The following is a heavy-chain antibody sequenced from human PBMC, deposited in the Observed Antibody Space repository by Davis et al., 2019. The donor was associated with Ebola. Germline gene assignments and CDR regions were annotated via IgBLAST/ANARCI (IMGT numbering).Heavy chain of an antibody. CDR2: IYNGGST. CDR3: TSAITKTAS. D-gene: IGHD5-24*01. CDR1: GFTVSSNY. V-gene: IGHV3-53*01. J-gene: IGHJ5*02. Sequence: GESLKISCAASGFTVSSNYMSWVRQAPGKGLEWVSVIYNGGSTYYADSVKGRFTISRDNSKNTLYLQMNSLRAEDTAVYYCTSAITKTASWGQGTLVIVSS.